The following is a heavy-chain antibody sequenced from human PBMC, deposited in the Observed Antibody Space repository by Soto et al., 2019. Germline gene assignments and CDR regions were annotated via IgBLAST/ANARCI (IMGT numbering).Heavy chain of an antibody. D-gene: IGHD5-18*01. CDR2: IDPSDSYT. CDR3: ATPSKYTYGSYYYYGMDV. J-gene: IGHJ6*02. CDR1: GYSFTSYW. Sequence: GGSLKISCKGSGYSFTSYWISWVRQMPGKGLEWMGRIDPSDSYTNYSPSFQGHVTISVDKSISTTYLQWSSLKASDTAMYYCATPSKYTYGSYYYYGMDVWGQGTTVTVSS. V-gene: IGHV5-10-1*01.